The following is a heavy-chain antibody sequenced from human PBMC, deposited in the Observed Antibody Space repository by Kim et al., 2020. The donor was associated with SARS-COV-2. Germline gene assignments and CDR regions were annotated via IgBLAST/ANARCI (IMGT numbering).Heavy chain of an antibody. Sequence: SSSHNPSLKSRVTISVDTSKNQFALKLRSVTAAATAVYYCARGPRGDAFHSWRQGTMVAGSS. CDR2: SS. CDR3: ARGPRGDAFHS. J-gene: IGHJ3*02. V-gene: IGHV4-59*09. D-gene: IGHD3-10*01.